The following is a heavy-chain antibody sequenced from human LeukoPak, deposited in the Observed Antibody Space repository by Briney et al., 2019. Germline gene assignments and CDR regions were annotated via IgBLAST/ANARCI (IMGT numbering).Heavy chain of an antibody. Sequence: GRSLRLSCAASGFTFSSYAMHWVRQAPGKGLEWVAVISYDGSNKYYADSVKGRFTISRDNSKNTLYLQMNSLRAEDTAIYYCAKNGDRGAYCTGGSCYPFFYYYMDVWGKGTTVTI. CDR2: ISYDGSNK. J-gene: IGHJ6*03. D-gene: IGHD2-15*01. CDR1: GFTFSSYA. V-gene: IGHV3-30*04. CDR3: AKNGDRGAYCTGGSCYPFFYYYMDV.